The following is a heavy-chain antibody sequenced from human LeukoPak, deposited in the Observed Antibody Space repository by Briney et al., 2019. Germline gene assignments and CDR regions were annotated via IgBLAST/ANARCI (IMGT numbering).Heavy chain of an antibody. CDR2: IYYSGST. Sequence: SETLSLTCTVSGGSISSYYWSWIRQPPGKGLEWIGYIYYSGSTNYNPSLKSRVTISVDTSKNQFSLKLSSVTAADTAVYYCANTRPSSGYTSGLDYWGQGTLVAVSS. CDR3: ANTRPSSGYTSGLDY. V-gene: IGHV4-59*08. CDR1: GGSISSYY. J-gene: IGHJ4*02. D-gene: IGHD6-19*01.